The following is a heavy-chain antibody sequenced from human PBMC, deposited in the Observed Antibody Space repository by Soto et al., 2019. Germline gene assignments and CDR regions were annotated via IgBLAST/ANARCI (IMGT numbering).Heavy chain of an antibody. CDR2: MNPNSGNT. CDR1: GYTFTSYH. J-gene: IGHJ6*02. V-gene: IGHV1-8*01. Sequence: ASVKVSCKGSGYTFTSYHINWVRQATGQGLEWMGWMNPNSGNTGYAQTLQGRVTMTTDTSTSTAYMELRSLRSDDTAVYYCARVNYYGPYYYGMDVWGQGTTVTVSS. CDR3: ARVNYYGPYYYGMDV. D-gene: IGHD3-10*01.